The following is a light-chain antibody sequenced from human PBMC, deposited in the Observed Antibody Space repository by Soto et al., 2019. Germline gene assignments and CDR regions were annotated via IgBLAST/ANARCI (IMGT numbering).Light chain of an antibody. CDR3: QQSYSAPLT. CDR2: ATS. Sequence: DIQMAQSPSSLSASVGDRVTIACRASQSITKYVNWFQQKPGKAPKLLIYATSSLQSGVSSRFSGSRSGTDFTRTISSLQPEDFATYYCQQSYSAPLTFGGGTTVDIK. CDR1: QSITKY. V-gene: IGKV1-39*01. J-gene: IGKJ4*01.